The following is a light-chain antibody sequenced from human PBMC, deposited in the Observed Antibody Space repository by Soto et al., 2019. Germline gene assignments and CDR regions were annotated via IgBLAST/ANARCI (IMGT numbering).Light chain of an antibody. J-gene: IGKJ4*01. Sequence: DIQMTQSPSSLSASLGDRVTITCRASQGIGVYLAWFQQKPGKVPRLLIYAASALQSGVPSRFSGGGSGTDFTLTINSLRPEDVATYYCQKYNSAPLTFGGGTKVEIK. V-gene: IGKV1-27*01. CDR3: QKYNSAPLT. CDR2: AAS. CDR1: QGIGVY.